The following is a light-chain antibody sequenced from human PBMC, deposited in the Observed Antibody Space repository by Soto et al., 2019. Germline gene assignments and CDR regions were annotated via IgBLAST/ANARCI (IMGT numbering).Light chain of an antibody. Sequence: DILMTQSPSTVSASVGDRVTFTCRASQGIATWLAWYQQKPGKTPKLLIYAASSLQSGIPSRFSGSGSGTDFTLTINNLQPEDFATYYCQQTDSFPLTFGGGTKVEIK. CDR1: QGIATW. CDR3: QQTDSFPLT. V-gene: IGKV1-12*01. J-gene: IGKJ4*01. CDR2: AAS.